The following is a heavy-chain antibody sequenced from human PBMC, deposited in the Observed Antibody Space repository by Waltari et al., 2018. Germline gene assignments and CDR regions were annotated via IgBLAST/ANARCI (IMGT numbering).Heavy chain of an antibody. CDR3: ARDTRGRYYDSSGYAPHFDY. J-gene: IGHJ4*02. Sequence: QVQLVQSGAEVKKPGASVKVSCKASGYTFTGYYMHWVRQAPGPGLEWMGRINPNSGGTNYAQKFQGRVTMTRDTSISTAYMELSRLRSDDTAVYYCARDTRGRYYDSSGYAPHFDYWGQGTLVTVSS. V-gene: IGHV1-2*06. CDR2: INPNSGGT. CDR1: GYTFTGYY. D-gene: IGHD3-22*01.